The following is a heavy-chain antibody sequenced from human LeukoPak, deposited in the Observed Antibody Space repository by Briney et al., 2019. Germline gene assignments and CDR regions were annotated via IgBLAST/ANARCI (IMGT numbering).Heavy chain of an antibody. CDR2: IYYSGST. D-gene: IGHD5-18*01. Sequence: SETLSLTCTVSGGSMSSYYWNWIRQPPGKGLEWIGYIYYSGSTNYNPSLKSRVTILVDTPKNQFSLKLSSVTAADTAVYYCARDIRGYSYFDGSDDYWGQGTLVTVSS. CDR1: GGSMSSYY. V-gene: IGHV4-59*01. CDR3: ARDIRGYSYFDGSDDY. J-gene: IGHJ4*02.